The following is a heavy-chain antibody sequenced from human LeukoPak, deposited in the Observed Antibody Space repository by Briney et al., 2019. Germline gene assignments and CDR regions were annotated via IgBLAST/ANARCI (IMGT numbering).Heavy chain of an antibody. V-gene: IGHV4-59*01. Sequence: PSETLSLTCTVSGGSISNYYWSWIRQPPGKGLEWLGYIFYSGSTDYNPSLSSRVTISLHTSKNQFSLRLGSVTAADTAVYYCARGTLNYGSGSWFDSWGQGTLVTVSS. CDR1: GGSISNYY. D-gene: IGHD3-10*01. J-gene: IGHJ5*01. CDR2: IFYSGST. CDR3: ARGTLNYGSGSWFDS.